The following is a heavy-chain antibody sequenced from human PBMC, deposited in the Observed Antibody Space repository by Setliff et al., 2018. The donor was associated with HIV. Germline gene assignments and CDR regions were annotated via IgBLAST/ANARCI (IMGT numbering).Heavy chain of an antibody. CDR3: ARDRCDSVKCYLYNWFDP. Sequence: ASVKVSCKTSGYSFSSHPIHWVRQAPGQRPEWMGWIKTGNGDTQYSQKLRDRVTITRDTSADTVYMELSSLRSEDTAVYYCARDRCDSVKCYLYNWFDPWGQGTLVTVSS. CDR2: IKTGNGDT. J-gene: IGHJ5*02. D-gene: IGHD3-22*01. V-gene: IGHV1-3*04. CDR1: GYSFSSHP.